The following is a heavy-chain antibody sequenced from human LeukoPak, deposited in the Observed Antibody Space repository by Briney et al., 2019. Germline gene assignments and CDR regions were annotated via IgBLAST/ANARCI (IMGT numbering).Heavy chain of an antibody. CDR1: GFSFDDYD. Sequence: GGSLRLSCAASGFSFDDYDMAWLRQAPGKGLEWVSDIDWKGRPTSYADSVKGRFTISRDNAKKSLYLQLDSLRAEDTALYYCAKHHLRERAITMIVVVRPRGVAFDIWGQGTMVTVSS. J-gene: IGHJ3*02. D-gene: IGHD3-22*01. CDR2: IDWKGRPT. V-gene: IGHV3-20*04. CDR3: AKHHLRERAITMIVVVRPRGVAFDI.